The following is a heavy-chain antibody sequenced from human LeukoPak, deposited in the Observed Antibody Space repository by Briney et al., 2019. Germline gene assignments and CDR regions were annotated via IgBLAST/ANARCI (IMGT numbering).Heavy chain of an antibody. D-gene: IGHD6-13*01. CDR2: ISGSGGST. V-gene: IGHV3-23*01. J-gene: IGHJ4*02. CDR3: AKDPKELAGYSSSWYSN. CDR1: GFTVSTNY. Sequence: GGSLRLSRAASGFTVSTNYMSWVRQAPGKGLEWVSAISGSGGSTYYADSVKGQFTISRDNSKNTLYLQMNSLRAEDTAVYYCAKDPKELAGYSSSWYSNWGQGTLVTVSS.